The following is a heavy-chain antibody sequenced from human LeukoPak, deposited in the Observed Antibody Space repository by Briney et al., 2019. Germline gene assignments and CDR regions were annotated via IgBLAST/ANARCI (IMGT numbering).Heavy chain of an antibody. CDR3: ARATYYYDSSGLFGFFDY. CDR2: IYHSGST. V-gene: IGHV4-4*02. Sequence: SETLSLTCAVSGGSISSSNWWSWVREPPGKGLEWIGEIYHSGSTNYNPSLKSRVTISVDKSKNQFSLKLSSVAAADTAVYYRARATYYYDSSGLFGFFDYWGQGTLVTVSS. CDR1: GGSISSSNW. J-gene: IGHJ4*02. D-gene: IGHD3-22*01.